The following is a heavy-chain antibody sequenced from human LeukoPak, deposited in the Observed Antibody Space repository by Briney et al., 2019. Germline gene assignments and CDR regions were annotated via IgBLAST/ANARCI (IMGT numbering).Heavy chain of an antibody. V-gene: IGHV4-39*01. Sequence: KPSETLSLTCTVSGGSISISNYYWGWLRQPPGKDLEYIATIYYSGSTHYNPSLTSRVTISLDSSKNQFSLKLNSVTAADTAVYYCARTGYDIRPFDTWGQGTMVTVSS. CDR2: IYYSGST. D-gene: IGHD5-18*01. CDR1: GGSISISNYY. J-gene: IGHJ3*02. CDR3: ARTGYDIRPFDT.